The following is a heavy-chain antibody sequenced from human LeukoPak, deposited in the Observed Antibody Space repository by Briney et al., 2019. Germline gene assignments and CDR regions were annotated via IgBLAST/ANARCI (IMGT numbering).Heavy chain of an antibody. Sequence: PGGSLRLSCAASGFTFSSYEMNWVRQAPGKGLEWVSYISGTGSTIYYADSVKGRFTISRDNAKNSLYLQMNSLRAEDTAVYYCAKDGFGNYDFDYWGPGTLVAVSS. CDR2: ISGTGSTI. D-gene: IGHD3-3*01. J-gene: IGHJ4*02. V-gene: IGHV3-48*03. CDR1: GFTFSSYE. CDR3: AKDGFGNYDFDY.